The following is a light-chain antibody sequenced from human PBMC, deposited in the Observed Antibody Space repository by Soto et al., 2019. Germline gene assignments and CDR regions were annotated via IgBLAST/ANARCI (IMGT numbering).Light chain of an antibody. CDR1: QSVSSN. CDR2: GAS. CDR3: QQYNNWPKT. V-gene: IGKV3-15*01. Sequence: EIVMTQSPATLSVSPWERATLSCRASQSVSSNLAWYQQKPRQAPRLLLYGASTKATASTAGFSGSGSGTEFTLTISSMQSEDFAVYYCQQYNNWPKTFGQGTKVDIK. J-gene: IGKJ1*01.